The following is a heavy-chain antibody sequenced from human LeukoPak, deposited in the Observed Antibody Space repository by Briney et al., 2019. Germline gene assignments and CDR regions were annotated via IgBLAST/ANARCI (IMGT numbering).Heavy chain of an antibody. J-gene: IGHJ4*02. D-gene: IGHD3-22*01. Sequence: GGSLRLSCAASGFTFKNYGLHWVRQAPGKGLGWVAIISYDGSNEYYADAVKGRFTISRDNSKNTLYLQMRSLRAEDTAVYYCARDRGYFDSSGYYSGPFDYWGQGTLVTVSS. CDR3: ARDRGYFDSSGYYSGPFDY. CDR2: ISYDGSNE. V-gene: IGHV3-30-3*01. CDR1: GFTFKNYG.